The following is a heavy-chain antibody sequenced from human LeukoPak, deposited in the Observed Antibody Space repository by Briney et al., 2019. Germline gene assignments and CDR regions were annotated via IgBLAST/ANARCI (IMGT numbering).Heavy chain of an antibody. J-gene: IGHJ4*02. Sequence: SVTVSFKASGGTFISYAISWVRQAPGQGLEWMGGIIPIFGTANYAQKFQGRVTITADESTSTAYMELSSLRSEDTAVYYCARGRGIVVVPAVPARYYYFDYWGQGTLVTVSS. V-gene: IGHV1-69*01. D-gene: IGHD2-2*01. CDR3: ARGRGIVVVPAVPARYYYFDY. CDR1: GGTFISYA. CDR2: IIPIFGTA.